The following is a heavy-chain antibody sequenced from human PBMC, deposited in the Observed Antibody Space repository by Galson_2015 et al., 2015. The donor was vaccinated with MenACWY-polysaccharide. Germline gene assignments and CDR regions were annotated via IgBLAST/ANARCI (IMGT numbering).Heavy chain of an antibody. D-gene: IGHD5-24*01. J-gene: IGHJ5*02. CDR2: IYWAGDE. Sequence: PALVKPTQTLTLTCTFSGFSLSDIGEGVGWIRQPPGKAPEWLALIYWAGDESYSPSLKTRLSITKDASKNQVVLKMTNMDPVDTATYYCVHSHWLQENYFDPWGQGTLVAVSS. V-gene: IGHV2-5*02. CDR3: VHSHWLQENYFDP. CDR1: GFSLSDIGEG.